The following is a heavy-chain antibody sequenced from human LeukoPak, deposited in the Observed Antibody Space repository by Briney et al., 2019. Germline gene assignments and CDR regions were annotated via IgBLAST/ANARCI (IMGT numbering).Heavy chain of an antibody. CDR1: GFTFSSYS. Sequence: GGSLRLSCAASGFTFSSYSMNWVRQAPGKGLEWVSYISSSSSTIYYADSVKGRFTISRDNAKNSLYLQMNSLRAEDTAVYYCAREADQGYFDYWGQGTLVTVSS. V-gene: IGHV3-48*01. CDR3: AREADQGYFDY. J-gene: IGHJ4*02. D-gene: IGHD6-19*01. CDR2: ISSSSSTI.